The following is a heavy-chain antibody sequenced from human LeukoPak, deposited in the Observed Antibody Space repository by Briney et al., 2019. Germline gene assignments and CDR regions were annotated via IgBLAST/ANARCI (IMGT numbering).Heavy chain of an antibody. D-gene: IGHD5-24*01. Sequence: ASVKLSCKASGYTFTNNFMQWWRQSPGQGLEWIGIINTSGDNTWNVQKFQGRVTMTRDIATSTDYLEVSSLRSEDTAVYYCARDNSLRDTAWWFDPWGQGTLVTVSS. CDR2: INTSGDNT. CDR3: ARDNSLRDTAWWFDP. V-gene: IGHV1-46*01. J-gene: IGHJ5*02. CDR1: GYTFTNNF.